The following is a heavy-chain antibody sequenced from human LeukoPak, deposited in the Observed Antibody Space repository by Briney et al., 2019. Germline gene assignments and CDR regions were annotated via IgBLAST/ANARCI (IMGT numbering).Heavy chain of an antibody. Sequence: SETLSLTCTVSGGSISNNYWSWIRQPPGKGLEWVGYIYYSGSTNYNPSLKSRVLISVGPSRNQFSQKLTSVTAADTAVYYCARGGSAYSLDYWGQGTLVTVSS. D-gene: IGHD3-22*01. V-gene: IGHV4-59*08. J-gene: IGHJ4*02. CDR2: IYYSGST. CDR3: ARGGSAYSLDY. CDR1: GGSISNNY.